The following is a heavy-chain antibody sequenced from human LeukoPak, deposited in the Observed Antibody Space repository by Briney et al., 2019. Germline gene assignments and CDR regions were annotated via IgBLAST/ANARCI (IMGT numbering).Heavy chain of an antibody. Sequence: PGRSLRLSCAASGVTFSNHAMSWVRQPLGKGREWVANIRGSGGSTYYADSLKRRIRIYRDNSKNTLYLQMNSLRAEDTAIYYCAKERGYTSGLGSLDYWGQGTLVTVSS. V-gene: IGHV3-23*01. CDR1: GVTFSNHA. D-gene: IGHD6-19*01. CDR2: IRGSGGST. J-gene: IGHJ4*02. CDR3: AKERGYTSGLGSLDY.